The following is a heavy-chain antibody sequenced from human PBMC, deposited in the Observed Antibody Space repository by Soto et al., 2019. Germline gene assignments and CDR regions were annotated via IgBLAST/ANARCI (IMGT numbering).Heavy chain of an antibody. J-gene: IGHJ4*02. D-gene: IGHD5-12*01. V-gene: IGHV1-2*04. CDR2: INPNSGGT. Sequence: ASVKVSCKASGYTFTGYYMHWVRQAPGQGLEWMGWINPNSGGTNYAQKFQGWVTMTRDTSISTAYMELSRLRSDDTAVYYCARDITMDGYNFIDWGQGTLVPVSS. CDR3: ARDITMDGYNFID. CDR1: GYTFTGYY.